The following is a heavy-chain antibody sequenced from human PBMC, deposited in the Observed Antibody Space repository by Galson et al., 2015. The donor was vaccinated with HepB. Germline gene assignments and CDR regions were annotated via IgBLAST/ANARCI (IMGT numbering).Heavy chain of an antibody. J-gene: IGHJ5*02. CDR1: GYTLTSYG. CDR3: ARDRGGYSSGSPVDP. Sequence: SVKVSCKASGYTLTSYGISWVRQAPGQGLEWMGWISAYNGNTNYAQKLQGRVTMTTDTSTSTAYMELRSLRSDDTAVYYCARDRGGYSSGSPVDPWGQGTLVTVSS. D-gene: IGHD6-19*01. V-gene: IGHV1-18*01. CDR2: ISAYNGNT.